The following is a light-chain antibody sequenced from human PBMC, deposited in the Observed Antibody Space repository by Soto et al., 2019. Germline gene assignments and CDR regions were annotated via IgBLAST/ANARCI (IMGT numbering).Light chain of an antibody. V-gene: IGKV3-11*01. CDR2: DAL. J-gene: IGKJ5*01. Sequence: EILLTQSPATLSLSPGERATLSCRASQSVGSYLAWYQQKPGQPPRLLIYDALNTATGIPARFSGRGSGTDFTLTITSLEPEDFAVYYCQQRSDWQTFGQGIRLEIK. CDR3: QQRSDWQT. CDR1: QSVGSY.